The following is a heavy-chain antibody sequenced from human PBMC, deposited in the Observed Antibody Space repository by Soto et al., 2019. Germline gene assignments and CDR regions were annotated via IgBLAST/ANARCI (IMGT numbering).Heavy chain of an antibody. CDR3: ARQDPVYYYYGMDV. V-gene: IGHV2-26*01. CDR1: GFSLSNARMG. Sequence: SGPTLVNPTETLTLTCTVSGFSLSNARMGVSWIRQPPGKALEWLAHIFSNDEKSYSTSLKSRLTISKDTSKSQVVLTMTNMDPVDTATYYCARQDPVYYYYGMDVWGQGTTVTV. CDR2: IFSNDEK. J-gene: IGHJ6*02.